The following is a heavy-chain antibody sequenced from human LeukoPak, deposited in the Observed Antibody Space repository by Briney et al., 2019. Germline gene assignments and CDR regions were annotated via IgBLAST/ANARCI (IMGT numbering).Heavy chain of an antibody. CDR2: IYPGDSDA. CDR1: GYSFSTYW. D-gene: IGHD5-12*01. J-gene: IGHJ6*02. V-gene: IGHV5-51*01. Sequence: PGESLKISCTGFGYSFSTYWIGWVRQMPGKGLEWMGIIYPGDSDARYSPSLQGQVTMSVDKSISTAFLQWRSLKASDTAMYYCARTSGYDRDGMDVWGQGTTVTVSS. CDR3: ARTSGYDRDGMDV.